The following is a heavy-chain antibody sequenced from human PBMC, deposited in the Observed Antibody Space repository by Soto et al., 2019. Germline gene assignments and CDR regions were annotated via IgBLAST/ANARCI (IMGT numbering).Heavy chain of an antibody. CDR2: ISSSSSTI. V-gene: IGHV3-48*01. D-gene: IGHD6-13*01. Sequence: EVQLVESGGGLVQPGGSLRLSCAASGFTFSSYSMNWVRQAPGKGLEWVSYISSSSSTIYYADSVKGRFTISRDNAKNSLYLQMNSLRAEDTAVYYCARSSSSWPTWFDPWGQGTLVTVSS. CDR3: ARSSSSWPTWFDP. CDR1: GFTFSSYS. J-gene: IGHJ5*02.